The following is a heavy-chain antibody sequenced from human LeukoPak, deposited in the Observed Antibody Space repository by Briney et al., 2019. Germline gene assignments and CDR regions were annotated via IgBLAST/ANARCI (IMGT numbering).Heavy chain of an antibody. D-gene: IGHD4-17*01. Sequence: PWETLSLPCTVSGDSISSYDGSWLRQPPGKGREWIGFIRYSGSTNYIPSLKSRVTISVDTSKNQFSLRLPSVTAADTAVYYCARYGSARWFDTCGEGTLVTVSS. CDR2: IRYSGST. CDR3: ARYGSARWFDT. V-gene: IGHV4-59*01. J-gene: IGHJ5*02. CDR1: GDSISSYD.